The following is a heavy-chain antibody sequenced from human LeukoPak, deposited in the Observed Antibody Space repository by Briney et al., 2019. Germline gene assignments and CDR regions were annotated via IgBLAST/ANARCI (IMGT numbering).Heavy chain of an antibody. D-gene: IGHD6-6*01. Sequence: GGSLRLSCTASGFTFSNYAMHWVRKAPGKGPEWVAFISYDGSDKSYADSVKGRFTISRDNPKSTLYLQMSSLRPDDTAVYSCARDVHYTSSKPGWPFDIGGQGTVVTVSS. CDR2: ISYDGSDK. V-gene: IGHV3-30*15. J-gene: IGHJ3*02. CDR1: GFTFSNYA. CDR3: ARDVHYTSSKPGWPFDI.